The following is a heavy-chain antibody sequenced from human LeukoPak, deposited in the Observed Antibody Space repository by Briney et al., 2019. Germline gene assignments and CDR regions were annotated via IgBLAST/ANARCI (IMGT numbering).Heavy chain of an antibody. J-gene: IGHJ4*02. CDR1: GFTFSSYE. CDR2: ISSSGSTI. D-gene: IGHD3-22*01. V-gene: IGHV3-48*03. Sequence: PGGSLRLSCAASGFTFSSYEMNRVRQAPGKGLEWVSYISSSGSTIYYADSVKGRFTISRDNAKNSLYLQMNSLRAEDTAVYYCATPPRHYYDSSGYFRYFDYWGQGTLVTVSS. CDR3: ATPPRHYYDSSGYFRYFDY.